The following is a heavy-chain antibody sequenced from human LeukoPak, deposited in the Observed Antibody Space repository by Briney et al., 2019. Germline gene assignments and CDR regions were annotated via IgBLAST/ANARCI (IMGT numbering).Heavy chain of an antibody. CDR3: ARDYKYAFDN. CDR1: GFTFSDYS. V-gene: IGHV3-48*01. J-gene: IGHJ4*02. Sequence: GGSLRLSCAASGFTFSDYSMNWVCQAPGKGLEWISYIGIDSGNTNYADSVKGRFTISGDKAKNSLYLQMNSLRVEDTAVYYCARDYKYAFDNWGQGTLVTVSS. CDR2: IGIDSGNT. D-gene: IGHD5-24*01.